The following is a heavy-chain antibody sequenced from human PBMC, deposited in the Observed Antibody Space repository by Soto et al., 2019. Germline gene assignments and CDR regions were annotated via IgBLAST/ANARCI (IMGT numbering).Heavy chain of an antibody. V-gene: IGHV4-61*01. D-gene: IGHD6-13*01. J-gene: IGHJ6*02. Sequence: SETLSPTCTVSGGSVSSGSYYWSWIRQPPGKGLEWIGYIYYSGSTNYNPSLKSRVTISVDTSKNQFSLKLSSVTAADTAVYYCARDRRIAAAGAYYYYGMDVWGQGTTVTVSS. CDR1: GGSVSSGSYY. CDR3: ARDRRIAAAGAYYYYGMDV. CDR2: IYYSGST.